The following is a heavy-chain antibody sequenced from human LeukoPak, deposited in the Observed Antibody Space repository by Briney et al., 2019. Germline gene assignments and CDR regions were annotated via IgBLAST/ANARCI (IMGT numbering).Heavy chain of an antibody. D-gene: IGHD2-15*01. CDR3: ARSSVVVVAATPNDY. V-gene: IGHV1-18*01. CDR1: GYAFTSYG. Sequence: ASVKVSCKASGYAFTSYGISWVRQAPGQGLEWMGWISAYNGNTNYAQKLQGRVTMTTDTSTSTAYMELRSLRSDDTAVYYCARSSVVVVAATPNDYWGQGTLVTVSS. CDR2: ISAYNGNT. J-gene: IGHJ4*02.